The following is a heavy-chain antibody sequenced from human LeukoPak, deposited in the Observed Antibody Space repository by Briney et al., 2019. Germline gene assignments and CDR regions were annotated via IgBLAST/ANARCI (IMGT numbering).Heavy chain of an antibody. CDR1: GGSISSYY. Sequence: SETLSLTCTVSGGSISSYYWSWIRQPPGKGLEWIGYIYYSGSTNYNPSLKSRVTISVDTSKNQFSLKLSSVTAADTAVYYCAREFVFSGSTWSSEFDPWGQGTLVTVSS. CDR2: IYYSGST. D-gene: IGHD6-6*01. J-gene: IGHJ5*02. CDR3: AREFVFSGSTWSSEFDP. V-gene: IGHV4-59*01.